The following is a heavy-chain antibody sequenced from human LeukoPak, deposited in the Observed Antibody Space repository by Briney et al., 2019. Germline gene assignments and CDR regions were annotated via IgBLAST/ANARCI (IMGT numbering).Heavy chain of an antibody. J-gene: IGHJ4*02. CDR3: ARIVVTAISNDFDY. CDR1: GFTVSSNY. CDR2: IYSGGST. Sequence: GGSLRLSCAASGFTVSSNYMSWVRQAPGKGLEWVSVIYSGGSTYYADSVKGRFTISRDNSKNTLYLQMNSQRAEDTAVYYCARIVVTAISNDFDYWGQGTLVTVSS. V-gene: IGHV3-66*01. D-gene: IGHD2-21*02.